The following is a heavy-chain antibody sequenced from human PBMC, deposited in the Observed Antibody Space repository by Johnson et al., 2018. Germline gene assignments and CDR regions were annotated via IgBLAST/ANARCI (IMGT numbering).Heavy chain of an antibody. CDR2: ISWDSGTV. Sequence: VQLVQSGGGLVQPGWSLRLSCATSGFTFDDYAMHWVRQAPGKGLEWVSGISWDSGTVGYADSVKGRVTISRDNAKISLYLQMNSLRAEDTALYYCEKACRLRFWSGYLDAFDIWGQGTMVTVSS. D-gene: IGHD3-3*01. J-gene: IGHJ3*02. CDR3: EKACRLRFWSGYLDAFDI. CDR1: GFTFDDYA. V-gene: IGHV3-9*01.